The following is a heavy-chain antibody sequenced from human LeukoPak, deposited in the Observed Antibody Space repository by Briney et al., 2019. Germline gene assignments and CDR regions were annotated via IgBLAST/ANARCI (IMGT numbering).Heavy chain of an antibody. CDR1: GGSISSGDYY. V-gene: IGHV4-30-4*01. CDR2: IYYSGST. D-gene: IGHD6-13*01. Sequence: SQTLSLTCTVSGGSISSGDYYWSWIRQPPGKGLEWIGYIYYSGSTYYNPSLKSRVTISVDTSKNQFSLKLSSVTVTDTAVYYCARRSIAAGGLYGMDVWGQGTTVTVSS. CDR3: ARRSIAAGGLYGMDV. J-gene: IGHJ6*02.